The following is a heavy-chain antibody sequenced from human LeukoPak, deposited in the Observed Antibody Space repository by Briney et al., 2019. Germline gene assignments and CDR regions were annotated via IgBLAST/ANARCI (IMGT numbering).Heavy chain of an antibody. CDR3: GRVHCSTNSCYDYYDYYMDV. J-gene: IGHJ6*03. V-gene: IGHV3-20*04. Sequence: GGSLRLSCAASGFRFDDYSMNWVRHVPGKGLEWVAGINWDGASTGYGDSMKGRFTISRDNGKNSLYLQTNSLRVEDTAVYYCGRVHCSTNSCYDYYDYYMDVSGKGTTVTVSS. CDR1: GFRFDDYS. CDR2: INWDGAST. D-gene: IGHD2-2*01.